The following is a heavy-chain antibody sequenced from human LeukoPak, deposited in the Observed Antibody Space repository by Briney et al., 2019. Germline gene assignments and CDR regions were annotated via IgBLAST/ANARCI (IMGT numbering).Heavy chain of an antibody. CDR1: GYTFTSYG. Sequence: ASVKVSCKASGYTFTSYGISWVRQAPGQGLEWMGWISTYNGDTNYAQNLQGRVTMTTDTSTSTAYMERRSLRSDATAVYYCAREGLGELTLDYWGQGTLVTVSS. D-gene: IGHD3-16*01. CDR2: ISTYNGDT. J-gene: IGHJ4*02. CDR3: AREGLGELTLDY. V-gene: IGHV1-18*01.